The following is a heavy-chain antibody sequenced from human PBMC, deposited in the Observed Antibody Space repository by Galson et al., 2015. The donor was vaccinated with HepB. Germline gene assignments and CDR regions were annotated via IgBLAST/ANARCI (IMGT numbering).Heavy chain of an antibody. CDR1: GYTFTGYY. CDR3: ARDGARRYCSGDSCPPDYYYGMDV. D-gene: IGHD2-15*01. V-gene: IGHV1-2*04. Sequence: SVKVSCKASGYTFTGYYMHWVRQAPGQGLEWMGWINPNSGGTNYAQKFQGWVTMTRDTSISTAYMELSRLRSDDTAVYYCARDGARRYCSGDSCPPDYYYGMDVWGQGTTVTVSS. CDR2: INPNSGGT. J-gene: IGHJ6*02.